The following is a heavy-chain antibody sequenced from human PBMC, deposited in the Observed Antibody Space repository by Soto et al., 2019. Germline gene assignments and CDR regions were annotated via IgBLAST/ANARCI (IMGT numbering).Heavy chain of an antibody. CDR3: ARAPHYYGMDV. CDR2: ISSSGSTI. V-gene: IGHV3-48*03. J-gene: IGHJ6*02. CDR1: GFTFSSYE. Sequence: GWSLRLSCAASGFTFSSYEMNWVRQAPGKGLEWVSYISSSGSTIYYADSVKGRFTISRDNAKNSLYLQMNSLRAEDTAVYYCARAPHYYGMDVWGQGTTVTVSS.